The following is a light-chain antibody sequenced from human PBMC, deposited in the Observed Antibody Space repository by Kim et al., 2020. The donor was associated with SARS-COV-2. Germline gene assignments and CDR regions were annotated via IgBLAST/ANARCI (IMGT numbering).Light chain of an antibody. CDR1: SSNIGANYD. Sequence: QSVLTQPPSVSGAPGQRVTISCTGSSSNIGANYDVHWYRQLPGTAPKLLIYGNSNRPSGVPDRFSGSKSGTSVSLAITGLQAEDEADYYCQSYDSSLSGSVFGGGTQLTVL. CDR2: GNS. CDR3: QSYDSSLSGSV. J-gene: IGLJ3*02. V-gene: IGLV1-40*01.